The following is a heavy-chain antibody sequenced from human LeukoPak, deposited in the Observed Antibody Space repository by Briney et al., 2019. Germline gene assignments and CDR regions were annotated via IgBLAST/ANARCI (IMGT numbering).Heavy chain of an antibody. Sequence: SETLSLTCTVSGGSISSGSYYWSWIRQPAGTGLEWIGRIYTSGSTNYNPSLKSRVTISVDTSKNQFSLKLSSVTAADTAVYYCARILWFGESTLDYWGQGTLVTVSS. CDR2: IYTSGST. D-gene: IGHD3-10*01. CDR1: GGSISSGSYY. CDR3: ARILWFGESTLDY. V-gene: IGHV4-61*02. J-gene: IGHJ4*02.